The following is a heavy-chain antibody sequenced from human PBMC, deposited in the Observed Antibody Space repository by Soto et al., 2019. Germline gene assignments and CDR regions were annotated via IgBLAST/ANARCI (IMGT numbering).Heavy chain of an antibody. J-gene: IGHJ4*02. Sequence: SGKVSGKASGGTFSSYAISWVRQATGQGLEWMGGIIPIFGTANYAQKFLGRVTLTRDTSSTTPHMELSSLSHDDPALYYGASGGIPLFEYWGQETLVTVSS. CDR1: GGTFSSYA. CDR2: IIPIFGTA. V-gene: IGHV1-69*05. CDR3: ASGGIPLFEY. D-gene: IGHD3-16*01.